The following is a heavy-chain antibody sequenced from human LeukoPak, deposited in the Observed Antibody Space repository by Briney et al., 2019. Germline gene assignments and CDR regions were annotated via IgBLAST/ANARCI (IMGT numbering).Heavy chain of an antibody. CDR3: ARSGDVDFWSGYSYYMDV. D-gene: IGHD3-3*01. CDR2: IIPIFGTA. V-gene: IGHV1-69*05. J-gene: IGHJ6*03. Sequence: GASVKVSCKASGGTFSSYAISWVRQAPGQGLEWMGGIIPIFGTANYAQKFQGRVTITTDESTSTACMELSSLRSEDTAVYYCARSGDVDFWSGYSYYMDVWGKGTTVTVSS. CDR1: GGTFSSYA.